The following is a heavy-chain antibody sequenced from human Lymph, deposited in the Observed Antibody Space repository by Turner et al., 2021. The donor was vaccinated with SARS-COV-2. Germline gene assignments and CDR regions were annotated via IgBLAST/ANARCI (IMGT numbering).Heavy chain of an antibody. Sequence: HVQLVEAGGGVVQPGMSLRLSCAASGFTCSSYARHWVRQAPGKGLEWVACISYDGSDKYYADSVKGRFTFSRDNSKNTLYLQMNSLRAEDTAVYYCARDRDSSGWVDYWGQGTLVTVSS. V-gene: IGHV3-30*04. CDR1: GFTCSSYA. J-gene: IGHJ4*02. CDR3: ARDRDSSGWVDY. D-gene: IGHD3-22*01. CDR2: ISYDGSDK.